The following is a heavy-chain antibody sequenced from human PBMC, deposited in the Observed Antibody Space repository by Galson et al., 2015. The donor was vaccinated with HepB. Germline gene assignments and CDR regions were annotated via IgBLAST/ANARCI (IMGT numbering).Heavy chain of an antibody. V-gene: IGHV3-23*01. CDR3: AKSPHVLLWFRELGEGFGP. Sequence: SLRLSCAASGFTFSSYAMSWVRQAPGKGLEWVSAISGSGGSTYYADSVKGRFTISRDNSKNTLYLQMNSLRAEDTAVYYCAKSPHVLLWFRELGEGFGPWGQGTLVTVSS. CDR1: GFTFSSYA. J-gene: IGHJ5*02. D-gene: IGHD3-10*01. CDR2: ISGSGGST.